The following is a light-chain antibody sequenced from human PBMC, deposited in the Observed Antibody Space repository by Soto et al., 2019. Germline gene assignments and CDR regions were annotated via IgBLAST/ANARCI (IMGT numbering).Light chain of an antibody. J-gene: IGKJ1*01. Sequence: DIQLIQSPPTLSASAGDRVTITCRASQSISSWLAWYQQKPGKAPKLLIYDASSLESGVPSRFSGSGSGTGFTLTISSLQPDDFATYYCQQYNSYLWTFGQGTKVDIK. V-gene: IGKV1-5*01. CDR1: QSISSW. CDR2: DAS. CDR3: QQYNSYLWT.